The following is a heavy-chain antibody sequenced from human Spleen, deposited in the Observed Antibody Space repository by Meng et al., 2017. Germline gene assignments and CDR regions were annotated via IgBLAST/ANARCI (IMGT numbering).Heavy chain of an antibody. V-gene: IGHV3-33*08. Sequence: GESLKISCAASGFTFSSYGMHWVRQAPGKGLEWVAVIWYDGSNKYYADSVKGRFTISRDNSKNTLYLQMNSLRAEDTAVYYCAREAGSGLYYYYYGMDVWGQGTTVTVSS. J-gene: IGHJ6*02. CDR2: IWYDGSNK. D-gene: IGHD3-10*01. CDR3: AREAGSGLYYYYYGMDV. CDR1: GFTFSSYG.